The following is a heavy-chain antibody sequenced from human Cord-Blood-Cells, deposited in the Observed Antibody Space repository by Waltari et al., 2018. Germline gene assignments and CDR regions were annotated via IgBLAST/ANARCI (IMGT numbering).Heavy chain of an antibody. Sequence: QVQLQQWGAGLLKPSETLSLTCAVYGGSFSGYYWSWIRQPPGKGLEWIGEINPSGSTNDNPSLKGRVTISVDTSKNQFSLKLSSVTAADTAVYYCARDVADCSGGSCYHAFDIWGQGTMVTVSS. CDR3: ARDVADCSGGSCYHAFDI. J-gene: IGHJ3*02. CDR2: INPSGST. CDR1: GGSFSGYY. V-gene: IGHV4-34*01. D-gene: IGHD2-15*01.